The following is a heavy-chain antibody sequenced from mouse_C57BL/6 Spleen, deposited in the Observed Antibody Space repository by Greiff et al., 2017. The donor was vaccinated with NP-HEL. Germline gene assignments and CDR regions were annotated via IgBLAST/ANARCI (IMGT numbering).Heavy chain of an antibody. V-gene: IGHV1-64*01. J-gene: IGHJ3*01. Sequence: QVHVKQSGAELVKPGASVKLSCKASGYTFTSYWMHWVKQRPGQGLEWIGMIHPNSGSTNYNEKFKSKATLTVDKSSSTAYMQLSSLTSEDSAVYYCARDYYGSLAYWGQGTLVTVSA. CDR3: ARDYYGSLAY. CDR2: IHPNSGST. D-gene: IGHD1-1*01. CDR1: GYTFTSYW.